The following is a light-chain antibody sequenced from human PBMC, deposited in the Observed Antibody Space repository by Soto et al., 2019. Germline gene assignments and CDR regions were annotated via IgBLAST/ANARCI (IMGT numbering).Light chain of an antibody. CDR1: RSVSASY. V-gene: IGKV3-20*01. Sequence: ETVLTQSPGTLSLCPGERATLSCRASRSVSASYLAWYQQKPGQAPRLLIYGASSRATGFPDRFSGSGSGTDFTLTISRLEPEDSAVYYCQQYDTSATFGQGTKLEI. CDR3: QQYDTSAT. CDR2: GAS. J-gene: IGKJ2*01.